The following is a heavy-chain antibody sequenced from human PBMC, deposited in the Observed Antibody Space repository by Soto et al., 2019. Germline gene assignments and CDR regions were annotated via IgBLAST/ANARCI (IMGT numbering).Heavy chain of an antibody. CDR1: GFTFSSYS. V-gene: IGHV3-21*01. J-gene: IGHJ4*02. CDR2: ISSSSSYI. D-gene: IGHD2-2*01. Sequence: EVQLVESGGGLVKPGGSLRLSCAASGFTFSSYSMNWVRQAPGKGLEWVSSISSSSSYIYYADSVKGRFTISRDNAKNSLYLQMNSLRAEDTAVYYCARYCSSTRCSPGGYFDYWGQGTLVTVSS. CDR3: ARYCSSTRCSPGGYFDY.